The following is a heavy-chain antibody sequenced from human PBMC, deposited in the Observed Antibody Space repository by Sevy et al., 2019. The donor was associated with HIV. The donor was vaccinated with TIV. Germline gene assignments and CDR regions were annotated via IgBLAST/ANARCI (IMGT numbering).Heavy chain of an antibody. Sequence: ASVKVSCKASGDTFSTYGLSWVRQAPGQGLEWMGGIIPIFGTPNYAQKFQGRVTITADESASTAYMELSSLRSEETALYYCAREGGVATTGDHDAFDIWGPGTLVTVSS. D-gene: IGHD7-27*01. CDR3: AREGGVATTGDHDAFDI. CDR2: IIPIFGTP. CDR1: GDTFSTYG. J-gene: IGHJ3*02. V-gene: IGHV1-69*13.